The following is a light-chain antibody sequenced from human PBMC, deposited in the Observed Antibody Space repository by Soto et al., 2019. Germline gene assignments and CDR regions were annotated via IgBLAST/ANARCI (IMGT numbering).Light chain of an antibody. V-gene: IGKV1-33*01. J-gene: IGKJ4*01. CDR1: QDIKST. Sequence: DIQMTQSPSSLSAYVGDRVTITCQASQDIKSTLIWYQQKPGKHTKALIYDASNLERGVPSRFSGSGFGTDFAFTISCLQTDGSTTYYCQQYDSLCLTFGGGTKV. CDR3: QQYDSLCLT. CDR2: DAS.